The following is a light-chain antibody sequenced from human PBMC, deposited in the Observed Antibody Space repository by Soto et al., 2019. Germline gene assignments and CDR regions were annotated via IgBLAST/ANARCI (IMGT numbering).Light chain of an antibody. Sequence: EIVLTQSPATLALSPGERATLSCRASQGVSSYLAWYQQKPGQAPRLLIYDAVNRATGIPARFSGSGSGTDFSLAISSLEPEDFAVYYCHQYADSPLTFGGGTKVEIK. CDR1: QGVSSY. V-gene: IGKV3-11*01. CDR3: HQYADSPLT. J-gene: IGKJ4*01. CDR2: DAV.